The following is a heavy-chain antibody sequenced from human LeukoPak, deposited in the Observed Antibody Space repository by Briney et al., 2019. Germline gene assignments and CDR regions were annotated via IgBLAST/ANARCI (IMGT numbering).Heavy chain of an antibody. CDR1: GFTFSSYS. CDR3: ARQTNIVVVPATIGGWFDP. D-gene: IGHD2-2*01. Sequence: GGSLRLSCAASGFTFSSYSMNWVRQAPGKGLEWVSSISSSSSYIYYADSVKGRFTISRDNAKNSLYLQMNSLRAEDTAVFYCARQTNIVVVPATIGGWFDPWGQGTLVTVSS. J-gene: IGHJ5*02. CDR2: ISSSSSYI. V-gene: IGHV3-21*04.